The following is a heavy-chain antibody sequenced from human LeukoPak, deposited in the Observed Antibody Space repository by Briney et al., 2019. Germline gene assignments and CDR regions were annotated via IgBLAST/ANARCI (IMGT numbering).Heavy chain of an antibody. CDR3: ARDYGGNFPFDY. Sequence: ASVKVSCKASGFTFTGYYMHWVRQAPGQGLEWMGWINPNSGGTNYAQKFQGRVTMTRDTSISTAYMELRSLRSDDTAVYYCARDYGGNFPFDYWGQGTLVTVSS. CDR2: INPNSGGT. D-gene: IGHD4-23*01. J-gene: IGHJ4*02. V-gene: IGHV1-2*02. CDR1: GFTFTGYY.